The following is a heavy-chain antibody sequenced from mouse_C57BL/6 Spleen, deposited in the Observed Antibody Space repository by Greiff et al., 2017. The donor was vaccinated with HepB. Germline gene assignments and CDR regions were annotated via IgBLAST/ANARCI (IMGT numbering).Heavy chain of an antibody. J-gene: IGHJ1*03. V-gene: IGHV1-53*01. CDR3: AKETTTEYWYFDV. CDR2: INPSNGGT. CDR1: GYTFTSYW. Sequence: QVQLQQPGTELVKPGASVKLSCKASGYTFTSYWMHWVKQRPGQGLEWIGNINPSNGGTKYNEKFKSKATLTVDKSSSTAYMQLSSLTSEDSAVYYCAKETTTEYWYFDVWGTGTTVTVSS. D-gene: IGHD1-1*01.